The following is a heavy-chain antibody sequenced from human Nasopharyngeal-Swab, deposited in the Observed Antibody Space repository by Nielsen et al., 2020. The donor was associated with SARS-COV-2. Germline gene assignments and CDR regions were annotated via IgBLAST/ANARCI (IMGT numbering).Heavy chain of an antibody. V-gene: IGHV3-30-3*01. D-gene: IGHD6-19*01. Sequence: GESLKISCAASGFTFSSYAMHWVRQAPGKGLEWVAVISYDGSNKYYADSMKGRFTISRDNSKNTLYLQMNSLRAEDTAVYYCARTAVAGPSDAFDIWGQGTMVTVSS. CDR1: GFTFSSYA. CDR3: ARTAVAGPSDAFDI. J-gene: IGHJ3*02. CDR2: ISYDGSNK.